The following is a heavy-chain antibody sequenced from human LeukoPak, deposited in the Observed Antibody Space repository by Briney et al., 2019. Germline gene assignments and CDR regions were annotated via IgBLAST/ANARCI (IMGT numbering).Heavy chain of an antibody. CDR3: ARFIPAGGVC. V-gene: IGHV3-21*01. CDR2: ITGDSSYI. Sequence: GGSLRLSCAASGFTFSSYTMNWVRQAPGKGLEWVSSITGDSSYIYYADSLKGQFTISRDNAKNSLYLQMNSLRAEDTAVYYCARFIPAGGVCWGQGTLVTVSS. CDR1: GFTFSSYT. D-gene: IGHD2-8*01. J-gene: IGHJ4*02.